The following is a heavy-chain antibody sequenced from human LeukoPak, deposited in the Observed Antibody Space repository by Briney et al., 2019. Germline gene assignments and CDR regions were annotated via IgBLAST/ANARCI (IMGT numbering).Heavy chain of an antibody. CDR3: AELGITMIGGV. CDR1: GFTFSSYG. V-gene: IGHV3-23*01. Sequence: GGSLRLSCAASGFTFSSYGMSWVRQAPGKGLEWVLSINNNGGGTFYADSVKGRFTISRDNSKNTLFLQMNSLRAEDTAVYYCAELGITMIGGVWGKGTTVTISS. J-gene: IGHJ6*04. CDR2: INNNGGGT. D-gene: IGHD3-10*02.